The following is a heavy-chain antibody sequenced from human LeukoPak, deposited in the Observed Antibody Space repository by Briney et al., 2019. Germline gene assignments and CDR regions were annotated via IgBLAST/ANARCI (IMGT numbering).Heavy chain of an antibody. J-gene: IGHJ4*02. D-gene: IGHD3-9*01. CDR2: KSYDGSNK. CDR1: GFTLSNYG. CDR3: ARGDYDILTGSGPPDY. Sequence: PGRSLRLSCAASGFTLSNYGMHWVRQAPGKGLEWVAGKSYDGSNKYSADSVKGRFTISRDNSKNTLYLQMNSLRVEDTVVYYCARGDYDILTGSGPPDYWGQGTLVTVSS. V-gene: IGHV3-30*03.